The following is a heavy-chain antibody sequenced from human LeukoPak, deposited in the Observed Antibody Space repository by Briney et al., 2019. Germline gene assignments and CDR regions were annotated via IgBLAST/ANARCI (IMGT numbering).Heavy chain of an antibody. CDR3: ARRGTVTTERYMDV. V-gene: IGHV3-48*03. CDR1: GFTFSSYE. Sequence: PGGSLRLSCAASGFTFSSYEMNWVRQAPGKGLEWVSYISSSGSTIYYADSVKGRFTISRDNAKNSLYLQMNSLRAEDTAVYYCARRGTVTTERYMDVWGKGTTVTVSS. J-gene: IGHJ6*03. CDR2: ISSSGSTI. D-gene: IGHD4-17*01.